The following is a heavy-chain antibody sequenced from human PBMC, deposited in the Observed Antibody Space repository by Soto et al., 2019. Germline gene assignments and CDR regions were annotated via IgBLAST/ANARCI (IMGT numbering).Heavy chain of an antibody. Sequence: SETLSLTCTVSGGSISSGGYYWSWIRQHPGKGLEWIGYIYYSGSTNYNPSLKSRVTISVDTSKNQFSLKLSSVTAADTAVYYCVRGGFMYSSGWYYYFDYWGQGTLVTDSS. J-gene: IGHJ4*02. CDR3: VRGGFMYSSGWYYYFDY. D-gene: IGHD6-19*01. CDR2: IYYSGST. CDR1: GGSISSGGYY. V-gene: IGHV4-31*03.